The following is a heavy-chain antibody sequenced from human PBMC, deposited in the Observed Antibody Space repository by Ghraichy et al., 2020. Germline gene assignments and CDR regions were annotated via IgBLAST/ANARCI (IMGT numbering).Heavy chain of an antibody. D-gene: IGHD6-13*01. CDR3: AIYSGTWTQYFQY. V-gene: IGHV1-46*01. CDR2: LSPSGGST. Sequence: ASVKVSCKASGHPFTSYHVHWVRQVPGQGLEWMGILSPSGGSTSYAQKFQGRLTLTRDMSTATVYMELDSLNSDDTAIYYCAIYSGTWTQYFQYWGQGTLVTVSS. CDR1: GHPFTSYH. J-gene: IGHJ1*01.